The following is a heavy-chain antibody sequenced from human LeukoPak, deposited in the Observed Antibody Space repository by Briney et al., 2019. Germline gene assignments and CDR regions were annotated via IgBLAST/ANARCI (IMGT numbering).Heavy chain of an antibody. CDR2: IYYSGST. CDR3: ASTVVTPEDAFDI. Sequence: SETLSLTCTVSGGSISSYYWSWIRQPPGKGLEWVGYIYYSGSTNYNPSLKSRVTISVDTSKNQFSLKLSSVTAADTAVYYCASTVVTPEDAFDIWGQGTMVTVSS. D-gene: IGHD4-23*01. V-gene: IGHV4-59*01. CDR1: GGSISSYY. J-gene: IGHJ3*02.